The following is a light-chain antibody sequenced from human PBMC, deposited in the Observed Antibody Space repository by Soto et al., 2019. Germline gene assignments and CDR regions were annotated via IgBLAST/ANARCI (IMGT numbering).Light chain of an antibody. J-gene: IGKJ4*01. CDR3: QKYHSTPLT. CDR2: AAS. Sequence: DIQLTQSPASLSAAVGDRVTISCRASQDIRNYLAWYQQRPGTVPKLLMYAASTLQSGVPSRFSGSGSGTDFTLTISSLQPEDVATYYCQKYHSTPLTFGGGTKVVIK. V-gene: IGKV1-27*01. CDR1: QDIRNY.